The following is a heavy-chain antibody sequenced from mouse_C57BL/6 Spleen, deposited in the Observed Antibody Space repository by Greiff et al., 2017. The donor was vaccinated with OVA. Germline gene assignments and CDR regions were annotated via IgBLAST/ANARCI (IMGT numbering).Heavy chain of an antibody. CDR2: IDPSDSYT. CDR3: ARKEYYGSSFYFDY. CDR1: GYTFTSYW. D-gene: IGHD1-1*01. Sequence: QVQLQQPGAELVKPGASVKLSCKASGYTFTSYWMQWVKQRPGQGLEWIGEIDPSDSYTNYNQKFKGKATLTVDTSSSTAYMQLSSLTSEDSAVYYCARKEYYGSSFYFDYWGQGTTRTVSS. V-gene: IGHV1-50*01. J-gene: IGHJ2*01.